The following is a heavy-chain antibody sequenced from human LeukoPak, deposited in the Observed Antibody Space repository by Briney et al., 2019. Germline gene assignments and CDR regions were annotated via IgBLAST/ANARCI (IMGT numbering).Heavy chain of an antibody. CDR2: ISAYNGNT. CDR3: ARGDFWSGPLSKLFDY. Sequence: ASVKVSCKASGYTFTSYGISWVRQAPGQGLEWLGRISAYNGNTNYAQKLQGRVTMTTDTSTSTAYMELRSLRSDDTAVYYCARGDFWSGPLSKLFDYWGQGTLVTVSS. V-gene: IGHV1-18*01. CDR1: GYTFTSYG. D-gene: IGHD3-3*01. J-gene: IGHJ4*02.